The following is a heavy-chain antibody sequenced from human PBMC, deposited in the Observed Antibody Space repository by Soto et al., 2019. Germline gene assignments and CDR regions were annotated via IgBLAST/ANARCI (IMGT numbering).Heavy chain of an antibody. CDR3: ARHIAVSGTRCFDY. Sequence: QVQLQESGPGLMQPSGTLSLTCAVSGGSISDNCWSWVRQPPGKGLEWIGEIYHTGNRHYNPSLEGLFTISVDQSKKRFYLNLNSVTTADAAMYYCARHIAVSGTRCFDYWGQVIMVTVSS. CDR2: IYHTGNR. D-gene: IGHD6-19*01. CDR1: GGSISDNC. V-gene: IGHV4-4*02. J-gene: IGHJ4*02.